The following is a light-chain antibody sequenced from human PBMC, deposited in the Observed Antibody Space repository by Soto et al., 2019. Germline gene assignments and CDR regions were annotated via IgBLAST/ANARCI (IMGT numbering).Light chain of an antibody. CDR2: GAS. J-gene: IGKJ2*01. CDR1: RSVSSN. V-gene: IGKV3-15*01. Sequence: EIVMTQSPATLYVSPGERATLSCRASRSVSSNLAWYQQKPGQAPRLLIYGASTRATGIPARFSGSGSGTEFTLTISSLQSEDFAVYYCQQYYNWPYTFGQGTKLEIK. CDR3: QQYYNWPYT.